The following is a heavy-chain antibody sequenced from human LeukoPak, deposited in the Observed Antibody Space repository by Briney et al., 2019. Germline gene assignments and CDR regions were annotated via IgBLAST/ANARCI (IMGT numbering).Heavy chain of an antibody. V-gene: IGHV5-51*01. CDR3: ARTEYCGGDCYLAY. Sequence: GESLKISCKGSGYSFPNYWIGWVRQMPGKGLEWMGIIDPGDSDTRYSPSFQGQVTISADKSISTAYLQWSSLKASDTAMYYCARTEYCGGDCYLAYWGQGTLVTVSS. CDR1: GYSFPNYW. D-gene: IGHD2-21*02. J-gene: IGHJ4*02. CDR2: IDPGDSDT.